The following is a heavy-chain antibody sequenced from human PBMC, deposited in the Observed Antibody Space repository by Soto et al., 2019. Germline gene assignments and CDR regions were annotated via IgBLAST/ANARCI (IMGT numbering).Heavy chain of an antibody. J-gene: IGHJ6*02. D-gene: IGHD6-6*01. V-gene: IGHV1-18*01. CDR2: ISAYNGDT. CDR3: ARDGVEKGKAARPGYYGMDV. Sequence: AYVKFSCKASGYTFTNYEINWVRQAPGQWLEWMGWISAYNGDTNYAQKLQGRVTMTTDTSTSTAYMELRSLRSDDTAVYYCARDGVEKGKAARPGYYGMDVWGQGTTVTVSS. CDR1: GYTFTNYE.